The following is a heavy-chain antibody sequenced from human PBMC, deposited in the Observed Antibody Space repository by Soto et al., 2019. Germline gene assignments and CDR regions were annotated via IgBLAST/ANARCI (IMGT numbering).Heavy chain of an antibody. J-gene: IGHJ4*02. CDR3: GREMWTRSGPQDFFDY. D-gene: IGHD6-25*01. V-gene: IGHV1-18*01. CDR1: GYTVTRYG. Sequence: QVQLVQSEGELRQPGASVTVSCRASGYTVTRYGIIWVRPAPGQGREEMGYIRPNSGATTYAQNLQGRLTLTTDTSTSTAYMALRSMSSDDTAIYYCGREMWTRSGPQDFFDYCGLGALVTVSS. CDR2: IRPNSGAT.